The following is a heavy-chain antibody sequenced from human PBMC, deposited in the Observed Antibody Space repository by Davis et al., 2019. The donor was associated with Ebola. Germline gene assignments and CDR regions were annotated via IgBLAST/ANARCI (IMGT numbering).Heavy chain of an antibody. V-gene: IGHV4-30-2*01. CDR2: IYHSGST. D-gene: IGHD3-22*01. Sequence: MPSETLSLTCAVSGGSISSGGYSWSWIRQPPGKGLEWIGYIYHSGSTYYNPSLKSRVTISVDTSKNQLSLKLSSVTAADTAVYYCARHSYYYDSSGYFAGYWYFDLWGRGTLVTVSS. J-gene: IGHJ2*01. CDR1: GGSISSGGYS. CDR3: ARHSYYYDSSGYFAGYWYFDL.